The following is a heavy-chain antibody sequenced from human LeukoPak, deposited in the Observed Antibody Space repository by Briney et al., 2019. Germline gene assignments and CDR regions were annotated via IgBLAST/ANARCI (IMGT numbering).Heavy chain of an antibody. CDR1: GFTFSSYA. J-gene: IGHJ4*02. V-gene: IGHV3-23*01. D-gene: IGHD1-1*01. CDR2: ISGSGGST. CDR3: ARSGYNWNDVIFFDY. Sequence: GGSLRLSCAASGFTFSSYAMSWVRQAPGKGLEWVSAISGSGGSTYYADSVKGRFTISRDNSKNTLYLQMNSLRAEDTAVYYCARSGYNWNDVIFFDYWSQGTLVTVSS.